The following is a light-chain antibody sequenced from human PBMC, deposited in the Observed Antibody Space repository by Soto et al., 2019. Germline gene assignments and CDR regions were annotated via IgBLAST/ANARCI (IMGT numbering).Light chain of an antibody. V-gene: IGKV3D-11*02. CDR2: DAS. CDR1: QTVRNNY. CDR3: QQRSSWQVT. Sequence: EFVLTQSPGTLSLSPGERATLSCRASQTVRNNYLAWYQQKPGQAPRLLIYDASNRATGIPARFSGSGSGTDFTLTISSLEPEDFAVYYCQQRSSWQVTFGQGTRLEIK. J-gene: IGKJ5*01.